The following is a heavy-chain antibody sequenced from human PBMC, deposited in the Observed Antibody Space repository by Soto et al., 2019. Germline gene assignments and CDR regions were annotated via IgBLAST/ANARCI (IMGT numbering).Heavy chain of an antibody. J-gene: IGHJ1*01. CDR1: GGSISSSSYY. Sequence: PSETLSLTCTVSGGSISSSSYYWGWIRQPPWKGLEWIGSIYYSGSTYYNPSLKSRVTISVDTSKNQFSLKLSSVTAADTAVYYCARLSHYYDSSGYEYFQHWGQGXLVTVPS. CDR3: ARLSHYYDSSGYEYFQH. CDR2: IYYSGST. V-gene: IGHV4-39*01. D-gene: IGHD3-22*01.